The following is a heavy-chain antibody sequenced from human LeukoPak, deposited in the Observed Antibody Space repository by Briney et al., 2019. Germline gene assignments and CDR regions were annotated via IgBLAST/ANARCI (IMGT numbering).Heavy chain of an antibody. V-gene: IGHV3-30-3*01. CDR1: GFTFNSYA. CDR3: ARDYSNYYYYYMDV. CDR2: ISYDGSNK. J-gene: IGHJ6*03. Sequence: GRSLRLSCAASGFTFNSYAVHWVRQAPGKGLEWVAVISYDGSNKYYADSVKGRFTISRDNSKNTLYLQMNSLRAEDTAVYYCARDYSNYYYYYMDVWGKGTTVTVSS. D-gene: IGHD4-11*01.